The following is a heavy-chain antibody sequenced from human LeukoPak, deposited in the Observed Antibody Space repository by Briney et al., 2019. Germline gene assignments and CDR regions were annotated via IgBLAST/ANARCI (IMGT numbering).Heavy chain of an antibody. CDR3: ARGLTTYDY. D-gene: IGHD4-11*01. CDR2: IHYDGNT. J-gene: IGHJ4*02. V-gene: IGHV4-39*01. CDR1: GGSISSSSYS. Sequence: SETLSLTCTVSGGSISSSSYSWTWIRQPPGKGLEWIGSIHYDGNTYYKPSLRSRVTISVDTSNQFSLRLSSATAADTATYYCARGLTTYDYWGQGTLVTVSS.